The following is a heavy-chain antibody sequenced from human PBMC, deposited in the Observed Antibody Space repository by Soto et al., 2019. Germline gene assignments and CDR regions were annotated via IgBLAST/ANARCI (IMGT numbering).Heavy chain of an antibody. CDR1: GGSISSGGYY. V-gene: IGHV4-31*03. D-gene: IGHD3-16*01. CDR2: IYYSGST. J-gene: IGHJ5*02. Sequence: SETLSLTCTVSGGSISSGGYYWSWIRQHPGKGLEWIGYIYYSGSTYYNPSLKSRVTISVDTSKNQFSLKLSSVTAADTVVYYCARDLGGVGNNWFDPLGQGTLVTVSS. CDR3: ARDLGGVGNNWFDP.